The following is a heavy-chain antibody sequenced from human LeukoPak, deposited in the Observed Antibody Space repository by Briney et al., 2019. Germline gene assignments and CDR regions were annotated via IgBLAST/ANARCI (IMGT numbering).Heavy chain of an antibody. J-gene: IGHJ6*03. CDR3: ARTKESGYSYGYFGYYYYMDV. CDR2: INHSGST. V-gene: IGHV4-34*01. CDR1: GGSFSGYY. Sequence: SETLSLTCAVYGGSFSGYYWSWIRQPPGKGLEWIGEINHSGSTNYNPSLKSRVTISVDTSKNQFSLKLSSVTAADTAVYYCARTKESGYSYGYFGYYYYMDVWGKGTTVTVSS. D-gene: IGHD5-18*01.